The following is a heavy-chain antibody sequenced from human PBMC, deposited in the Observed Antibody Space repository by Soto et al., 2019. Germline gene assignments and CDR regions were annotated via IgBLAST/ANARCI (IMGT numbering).Heavy chain of an antibody. D-gene: IGHD6-6*01. V-gene: IGHV1-69*13. CDR1: GGTFSSYA. CDR3: ARDLSIAARPVAFDI. CDR2: IIPIFGTA. Sequence: AASVKVSCKASGGTFSSYAISWVRQAPGQGLEWMGGIIPIFGTANYAQKFQGRVTITADESTSTAYMELSSLRSEDTAVYYCARDLSIAARPVAFDIWGQGTMVTVSS. J-gene: IGHJ3*02.